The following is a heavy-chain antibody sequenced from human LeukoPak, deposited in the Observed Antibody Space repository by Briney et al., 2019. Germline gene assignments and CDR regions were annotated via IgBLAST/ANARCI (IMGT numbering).Heavy chain of an antibody. CDR1: GFTVSSHD. J-gene: IGHJ5*02. CDR3: ARVGSSISRHWFDP. CDR2: IYTGGNT. D-gene: IGHD6-13*01. Sequence: GGSLRLSCAASGFTVSSHDMTWVRQAPGTGLDSVSAIYTGGNTFYPASVKGRFTIDRDNSKNTLHLQINSMRAEDTAVYYCARVGSSISRHWFDPWGQGTLVTVSS. V-gene: IGHV3-53*01.